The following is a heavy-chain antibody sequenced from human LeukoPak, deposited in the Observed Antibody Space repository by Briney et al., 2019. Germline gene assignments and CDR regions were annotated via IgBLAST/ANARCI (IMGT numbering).Heavy chain of an antibody. V-gene: IGHV3-30*02. CDR3: AKDRTVVVAAYGGWFDP. D-gene: IGHD2-15*01. CDR1: GITFSTSG. CDR2: MRHDGSNE. Sequence: GGSLRLSCAASGITFSTSGMHWVRQAPGRGLEWVAFMRHDGSNEKYADSVKGRFTISRDNSKNTLYLQMNSLIVEDTAVYYCAKDRTVVVAAYGGWFDPWGQGTLVTVSS. J-gene: IGHJ5*02.